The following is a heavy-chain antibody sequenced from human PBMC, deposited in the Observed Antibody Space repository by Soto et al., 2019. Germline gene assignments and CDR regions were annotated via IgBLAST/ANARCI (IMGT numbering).Heavy chain of an antibody. Sequence: EVQLVESGGGLVQPGGSLRLSCAGSGFTFSTYWMHWVRQVPGKGLVWASNIVPDGSSTTYADSVKGRFTISRDNAKNTLYLQMNSLRVEDTAVYYCARDVNAEPFDYWGQGTLVTVSS. V-gene: IGHV3-74*01. CDR3: ARDVNAEPFDY. J-gene: IGHJ4*02. CDR1: GFTFSTYW. CDR2: IVPDGSST.